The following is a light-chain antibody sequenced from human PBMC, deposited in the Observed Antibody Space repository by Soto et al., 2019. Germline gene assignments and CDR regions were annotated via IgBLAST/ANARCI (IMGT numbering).Light chain of an antibody. J-gene: IGKJ1*01. V-gene: IGKV1-5*01. CDR2: DAS. CDR3: QQYNSYTWT. Sequence: DIQMTQSPSTQSASVGDRVTITCRASQSIRSWLAWYQQKPGKAPKLLIYDASSLESGVPSRFSGSGSGTEFTLTISSLQPDDFSTYYCQQYNSYTWTFGQGTKVDIK. CDR1: QSIRSW.